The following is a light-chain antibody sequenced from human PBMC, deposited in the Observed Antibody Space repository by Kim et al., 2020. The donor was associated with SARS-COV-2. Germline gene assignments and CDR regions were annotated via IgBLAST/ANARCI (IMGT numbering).Light chain of an antibody. J-gene: IGKJ2*01. CDR2: DAS. V-gene: IGKV1-16*01. CDR1: QCISLS. Sequence: SASVADPVTITCRASQCISLSLACYQQKPGKAPKSLIYDASNLHRRVPSRFSGSGSGTYFTLTISSLQPEDFATYYCQKYNTYPHTFGQGTKLEI. CDR3: QKYNTYPHT.